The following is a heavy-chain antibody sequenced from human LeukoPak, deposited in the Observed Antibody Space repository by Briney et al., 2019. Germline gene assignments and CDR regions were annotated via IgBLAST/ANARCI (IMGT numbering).Heavy chain of an antibody. V-gene: IGHV1-2*02. CDR1: GYTFTSYG. D-gene: IGHD3-10*01. CDR3: ARPSMARDFYYYYYMDV. J-gene: IGHJ6*03. Sequence: GASVKVSCKASGYTFTSYGISWVRQAPGQGLEWMGWINPNSGGTNYAQKFQGRVTMTRDTSISTAYMELSRLRSDDTAVYYCARPSMARDFYYYYYMDVWGKGTTVTVSS. CDR2: INPNSGGT.